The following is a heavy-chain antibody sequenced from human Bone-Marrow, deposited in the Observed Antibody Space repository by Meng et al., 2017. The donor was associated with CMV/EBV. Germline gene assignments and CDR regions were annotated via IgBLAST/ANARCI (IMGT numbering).Heavy chain of an antibody. Sequence: ASVKVSCKASGYTFTTYSITWVRQAPGQGLEWMGWISPYNGNTDYAQKFQGRVTMTTDTSTSTAYMELRSLRSDDTAVYYCARDRPYYDFWSGYYRDYYYGMDVWGQGTTVTVSS. V-gene: IGHV1-18*01. CDR3: ARDRPYYDFWSGYYRDYYYGMDV. D-gene: IGHD3-3*01. J-gene: IGHJ6*02. CDR1: GYTFTTYS. CDR2: ISPYNGNT.